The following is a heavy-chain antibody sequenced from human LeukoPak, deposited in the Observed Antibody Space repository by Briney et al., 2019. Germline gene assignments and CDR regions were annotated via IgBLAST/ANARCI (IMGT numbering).Heavy chain of an antibody. CDR2: ISSSSSYR. CDR1: GFTFSSYS. CDR3: ARDGYYDSSGYYYTDAFDI. Sequence: PGGSLRLSCAASGFTFSSYSMNWVRQAPGKGLEWVSSISSSSSYRYYADSVKGRFTISRDNAKNSMYLQMNSLRAEDTAVYYCARDGYYDSSGYYYTDAFDIWGQGTMVTVSS. J-gene: IGHJ3*02. V-gene: IGHV3-21*01. D-gene: IGHD3-22*01.